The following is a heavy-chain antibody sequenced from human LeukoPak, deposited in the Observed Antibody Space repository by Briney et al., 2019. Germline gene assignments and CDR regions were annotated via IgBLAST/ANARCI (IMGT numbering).Heavy chain of an antibody. CDR2: IYSGGST. V-gene: IGHV3-53*01. CDR3: ARASMVVVRGVIKKYYFDY. CDR1: GFTVSSTY. J-gene: IGHJ4*02. Sequence: GGSLRLSCAASGFTVSSTYMSWVRQAPGKGLEWVSVIYSGGSTYYADSVKGRFTISRDNSKNTLYLQMNSLRAEDTAVYYCARASMVVVRGVIKKYYFDYWGQGTLVTVSS. D-gene: IGHD3-10*01.